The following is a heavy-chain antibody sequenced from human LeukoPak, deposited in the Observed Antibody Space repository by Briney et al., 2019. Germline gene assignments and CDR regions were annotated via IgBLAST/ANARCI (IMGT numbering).Heavy chain of an antibody. CDR2: IYSNDDE. CDR3: AHRRRSGDYFDF. CDR1: GLSLSTGGVG. J-gene: IGHJ4*02. Sequence: KTSGPTLVKPTQTLTLTCTFSGLSLSTGGVGVGWVRRPPGKALEWLALIYSNDDERYSPSLKSRLTITKDTSKNQVVLTVTNMDPVDTGTYYCAHRRRSGDYFDFWGQGTLVTVSS. D-gene: IGHD3-10*01. V-gene: IGHV2-5*01.